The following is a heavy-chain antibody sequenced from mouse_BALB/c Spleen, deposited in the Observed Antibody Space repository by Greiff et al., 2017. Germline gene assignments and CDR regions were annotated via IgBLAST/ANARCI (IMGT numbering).Heavy chain of an antibody. V-gene: IGHV1-14*01. D-gene: IGHD2-10*02. CDR1: GYTFTSYV. CDR3: ARSGKYGNYYAMDY. Sequence: QSGPELVKPGASVKMSCKASGYTFTSYVMHWVKQKPGQGLEWIGYINPYNDGTKYNEKFKGKATLTSDKSSSTAYMELSSLTSEDSAVYYCARSGKYGNYYAMDYWGQGTSVTVSS. J-gene: IGHJ4*01. CDR2: INPYNDGT.